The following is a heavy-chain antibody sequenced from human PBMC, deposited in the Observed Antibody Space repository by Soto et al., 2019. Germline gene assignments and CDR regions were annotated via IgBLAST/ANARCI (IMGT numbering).Heavy chain of an antibody. V-gene: IGHV3-15*01. CDR1: GFMFSSAW. CDR2: IKSKGDGGAR. CDR3: VEGWNDF. Sequence: EVQMVQSGGDLVKPGGSLRLSCVTSGFMFSSAWMSWVRQAPGEGLEWVARIKSKGDGGARDYAAPVKGRFTISRDDSKNTVYLQMNSLRAEDTAVYYCVEGWNDFWGQGTLVTVSS. J-gene: IGHJ4*02. D-gene: IGHD1-1*01.